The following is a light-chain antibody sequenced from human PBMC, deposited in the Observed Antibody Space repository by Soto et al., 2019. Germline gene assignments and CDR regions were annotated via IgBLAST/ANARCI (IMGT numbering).Light chain of an antibody. CDR1: QSVSTN. V-gene: IGKV3-11*01. CDR2: DAS. Sequence: EVVLTQSPATLSLSPGERATLSCRASQSVSTNLAWYQQKPGQAPRVLIYDASNRATGIPARFSGSGSGTDFTLTISSLEPEDFAVYYCQQRSGWLLAFGGGTKVEIK. CDR3: QQRSGWLLA. J-gene: IGKJ4*01.